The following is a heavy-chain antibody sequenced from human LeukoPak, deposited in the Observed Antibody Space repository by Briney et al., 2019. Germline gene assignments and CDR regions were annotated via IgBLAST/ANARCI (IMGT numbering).Heavy chain of an antibody. CDR2: IYYGGTN. D-gene: IGHD4-23*01. CDR3: AYGSNSAADH. CDR1: GGSISSWTYY. V-gene: IGHV4-39*01. J-gene: IGHJ4*02. Sequence: SETLSLXCTVSGGSISSWTYYWGWIRQPPGKGLEWIGTIYYGGTNYYNPSLKSRVTISVDTSKNQFSLNLNSVTAADTAVYYCAYGSNSAADHWGQGTLVTVSS.